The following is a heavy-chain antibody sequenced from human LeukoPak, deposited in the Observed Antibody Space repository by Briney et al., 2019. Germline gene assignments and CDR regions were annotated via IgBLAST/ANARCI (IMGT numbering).Heavy chain of an antibody. CDR2: IYYSGST. J-gene: IGHJ5*02. Sequence: SETLSLTCTVSGGSISSYYWSWIRQPPGKGLEWIGYIYYSGSTNYNPSLKSRVTISVDTSKNQFSLKLSSVTAADTAVYYCARELAYCGGDCYTGWFDPWGQGTLVTASS. CDR1: GGSISSYY. V-gene: IGHV4-59*01. CDR3: ARELAYCGGDCYTGWFDP. D-gene: IGHD2-21*02.